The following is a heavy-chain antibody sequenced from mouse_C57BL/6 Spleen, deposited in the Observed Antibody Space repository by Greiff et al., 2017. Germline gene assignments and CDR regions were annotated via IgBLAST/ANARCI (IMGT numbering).Heavy chain of an antibody. CDR3: AILYYGNCGGY. D-gene: IGHD2-1*01. CDR2: IHPSDSDT. V-gene: IGHV1-74*01. Sequence: QVQLQQPGAELVQPGASVKVSCKASGYTFTSYWMHWVKQRPGQGLEWIGRIHPSDSDTNYNQKFKGKATLTVDKSSSTAYMQLSSLTSEASAVYYCAILYYGNCGGYWGQGTTLTVSS. J-gene: IGHJ2*01. CDR1: GYTFTSYW.